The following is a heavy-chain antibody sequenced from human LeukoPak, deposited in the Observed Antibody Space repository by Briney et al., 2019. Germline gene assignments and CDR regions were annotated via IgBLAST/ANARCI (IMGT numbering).Heavy chain of an antibody. CDR2: IKQDGSEG. J-gene: IGHJ5*02. V-gene: IGHV3-7*03. CDR1: GFTFSSYW. Sequence: GGSLRLSCATSGFTFSSYWMTWVRQAPGKGLEWVANIKQDGSEGYYVDSVKGRFTVSRDNGKNSLYLQMNSLRAEDTAVYYCATTGLLGDIPWGQGTLVTVSS. D-gene: IGHD2-21*01. CDR3: ATTGLLGDIP.